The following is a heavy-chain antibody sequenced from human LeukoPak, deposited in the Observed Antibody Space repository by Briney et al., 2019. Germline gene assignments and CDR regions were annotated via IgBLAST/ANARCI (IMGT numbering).Heavy chain of an antibody. J-gene: IGHJ5*02. V-gene: IGHV3-13*01. CDR3: IVFGDSNH. CDR1: GFTFSSYD. D-gene: IGHD4-17*01. Sequence: GGSLRLSCAASGFTFSSYDMHWVRQATGKGLEWVSAIGTAGDTCYADSVKGRFTISRDTSKNTLYLQINSLRVEDTAVYYCIVFGDSNHWGQGTLVTVSS. CDR2: IGTAGDT.